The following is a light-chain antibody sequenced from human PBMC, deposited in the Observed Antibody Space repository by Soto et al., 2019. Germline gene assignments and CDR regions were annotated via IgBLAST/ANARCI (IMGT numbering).Light chain of an antibody. Sequence: EIVMTQSPATLSVSPGERATLSCRASQSVSSNLAWYQQKPGQAPRLLIYGASIRATGIPARFSGSGAGTEFTLTISSLQSEDFAVYYCQQYNNWPPYTFGQGTKLGIK. CDR1: QSVSSN. CDR2: GAS. J-gene: IGKJ2*01. CDR3: QQYNNWPPYT. V-gene: IGKV3D-15*01.